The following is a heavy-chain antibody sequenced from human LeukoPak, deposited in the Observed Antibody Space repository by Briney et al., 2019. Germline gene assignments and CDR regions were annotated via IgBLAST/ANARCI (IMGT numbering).Heavy chain of an antibody. D-gene: IGHD5-18*01. CDR1: GFTFSSYW. V-gene: IGHV3-7*01. CDR2: IKQDGSEK. Sequence: PGGSLRLSCAASGFTFSSYWMSWVRQAPGKGLEWVANIKQDGSEKYYVDSVKGRFTISRDNAKNSLYLQMNSLRAEDTAVYYCAREGEGSYGNNYYYYYGMDVWGQGITVTVSS. CDR3: AREGEGSYGNNYYYYYGMDV. J-gene: IGHJ6*02.